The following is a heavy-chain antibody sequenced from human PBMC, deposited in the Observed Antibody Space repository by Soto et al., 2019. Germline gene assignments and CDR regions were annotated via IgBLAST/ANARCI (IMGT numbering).Heavy chain of an antibody. CDR1: GGTFSSYA. V-gene: IGHV1-69*01. CDR2: IIPIFGTA. CDR3: AGSAPSFYDSSGYDY. D-gene: IGHD3-22*01. J-gene: IGHJ4*02. Sequence: QVQLVQSGAEVKKPGSSVKVSCKASGGTFSSYAISWVRQAPGQGLEWMGGIIPIFGTANYAQKFQGRVTVTADESTSTAYMRLSSLRSEDTAVYYCAGSAPSFYDSSGYDYWGQGTLVTVSS.